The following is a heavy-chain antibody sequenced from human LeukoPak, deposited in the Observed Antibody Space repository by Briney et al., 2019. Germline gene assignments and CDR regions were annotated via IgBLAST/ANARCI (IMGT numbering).Heavy chain of an antibody. Sequence: GGSLRLSCEGSAFIFSGHWMNWVRQTPGKGLEWVGFIRSKAYGGTTEYAASVKGRFTISRDDSKSIAYLQMNSLKTEDTAVYYCQGGSYYYYGMDVWGQGTTVTVSS. CDR1: AFIFSGHW. CDR2: IRSKAYGGTT. D-gene: IGHD2-15*01. V-gene: IGHV3-49*04. J-gene: IGHJ6*02. CDR3: QGGSYYYYGMDV.